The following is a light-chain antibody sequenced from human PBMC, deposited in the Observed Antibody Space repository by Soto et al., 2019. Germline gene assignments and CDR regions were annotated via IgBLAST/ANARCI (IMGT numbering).Light chain of an antibody. CDR1: QDISNF. CDR2: AVF. Sequence: DIQLTQSPSFLSASVGDRVTITCRASQDISNFLAWFQQKPGRAPKLLIYAVFTLQSGVPSRFSGSGSGAEFTLTISSLQPEDVAVYYCQQYYSTITFGQGTRLEIK. CDR3: QQYYSTIT. V-gene: IGKV1-9*01. J-gene: IGKJ5*01.